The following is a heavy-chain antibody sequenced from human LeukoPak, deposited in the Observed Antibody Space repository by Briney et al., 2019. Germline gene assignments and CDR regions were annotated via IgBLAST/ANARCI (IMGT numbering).Heavy chain of an antibody. V-gene: IGHV4-34*01. CDR3: ARELGGGSCFDY. CDR1: GGSFSGYY. Sequence: KASETRSLTCAVYGGSFSGYYWSWIRQPPGKGLAWIGEINHSGSTNYNPSLKSRVTISVDTSKNQFSLKLSSVTAADTAVYYCARELGGGSCFDYWGQGTLVTVSS. CDR2: INHSGST. J-gene: IGHJ4*02. D-gene: IGHD2-15*01.